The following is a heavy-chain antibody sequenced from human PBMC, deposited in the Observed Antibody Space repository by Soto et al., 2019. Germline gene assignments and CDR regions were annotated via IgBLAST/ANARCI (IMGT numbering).Heavy chain of an antibody. V-gene: IGHV3-11*01. CDR2: ISSSGNTI. Sequence: QVQLVESGGGLVRPGESLRLSCAASEFTFSDYYMSWIRQAPGKGLEWVSYISSSGNTIYYAASVKGRFTISRDNAKNSLYLQMNSLRAEDTAVYYCARRYSGGRAFDICGQGTMVTVSS. D-gene: IGHD5-12*01. CDR3: ARRYSGGRAFDI. CDR1: EFTFSDYY. J-gene: IGHJ3*02.